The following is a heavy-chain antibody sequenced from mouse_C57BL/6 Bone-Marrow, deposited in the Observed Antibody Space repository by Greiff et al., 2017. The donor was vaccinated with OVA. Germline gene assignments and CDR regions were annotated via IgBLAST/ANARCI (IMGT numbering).Heavy chain of an antibody. CDR2: IYPRSGNT. Sequence: VQLQQTGAELARPGASVKLSCKASGYTFTSYGISWVKQRTGQGLEWIGEIYPRSGNTYYNEKFKGKATLTADKSSSTAYMELRSLTSEDSAVYFCAREGTGTGYFDVWGTGTTVTVSS. CDR1: GYTFTSYG. J-gene: IGHJ1*03. CDR3: AREGTGTGYFDV. D-gene: IGHD4-1*01. V-gene: IGHV1-81*01.